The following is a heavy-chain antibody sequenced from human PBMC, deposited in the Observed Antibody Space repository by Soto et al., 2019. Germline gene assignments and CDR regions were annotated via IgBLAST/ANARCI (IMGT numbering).Heavy chain of an antibody. V-gene: IGHV3-21*01. D-gene: IGHD6-13*01. CDR1: GFTFSSYS. CDR3: AGTYTIAAAGEII. CDR2: ISSSSSYI. J-gene: IGHJ4*02. Sequence: GGSLRLSCAASGFTFSSYSMNWVRQAPGKGLEWVSSISSSSSYIYYADSVKGRFTISRDNAKNSLYLQMNSLRAEDTAVYYCAGTYTIAAAGEIIWGQGTLVTVSS.